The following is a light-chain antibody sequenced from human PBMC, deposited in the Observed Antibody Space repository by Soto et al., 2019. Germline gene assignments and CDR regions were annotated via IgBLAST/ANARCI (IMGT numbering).Light chain of an antibody. CDR3: QQYNDWYT. V-gene: IGKV3-15*01. CDR2: GAS. CDR1: LSVSSN. J-gene: IGKJ2*01. Sequence: EIVMTRSPATLSVSPGGRATLSCRASLSVSSNLAWYQQKPGQAPRLLIYGASTRATGIPARFSGSGSGTDFTLTISSLQSEDFAVYFCQQYNDWYTFGQGTKLEIK.